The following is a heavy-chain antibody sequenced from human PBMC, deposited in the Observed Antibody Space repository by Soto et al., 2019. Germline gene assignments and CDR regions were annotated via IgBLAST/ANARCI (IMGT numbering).Heavy chain of an antibody. V-gene: IGHV1-69*02. D-gene: IGHD1-26*01. CDR1: GGSFSSHT. J-gene: IGHJ4*02. Sequence: QVQLVQSGAEVKKPGSSVKVSCKASGGSFSSHTINWVRQAPGQGLEWVGRFIPILGLANYAQKFQGRVTLTADKSTSTVYVELSSLGSDDSAVYYCARPSSHIATSGTFNYWGQGTPVTVSS. CDR3: ARPSSHIATSGTFNY. CDR2: FIPILGLA.